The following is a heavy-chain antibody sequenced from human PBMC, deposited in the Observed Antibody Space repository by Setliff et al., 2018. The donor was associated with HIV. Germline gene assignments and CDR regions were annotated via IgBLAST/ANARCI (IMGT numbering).Heavy chain of an antibody. CDR2: IYHGGST. J-gene: IGHJ4*02. Sequence: KPSETLSLTCAVSGYSISSGYYWGWIRQPPGRGLKWIGSIYHGGSTYYNPSLKSRVTISVDTSKNQFSLQLSSVTAADTAMYYCARSPQYYYDTSIFFDYWGQGTLVTVSS. D-gene: IGHD3-22*01. CDR1: GYSISSGYY. V-gene: IGHV4-38-2*01. CDR3: ARSPQYYYDTSIFFDY.